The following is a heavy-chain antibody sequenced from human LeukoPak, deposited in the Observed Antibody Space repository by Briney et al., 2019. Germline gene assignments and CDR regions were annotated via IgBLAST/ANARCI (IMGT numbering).Heavy chain of an antibody. J-gene: IGHJ4*02. CDR1: GFTFSDYY. V-gene: IGHV3-11*04. Sequence: GGSLRLSCAASGFTFSDYYMSWIRQAPGKGLEWVSYMSSSGSTIYYADSVKGRFTISRDNAKNSLYLQMNSLRAEDTAVYYCARRYYDFWSGYPFDYWGQGTLVTVSS. D-gene: IGHD3-3*01. CDR3: ARRYYDFWSGYPFDY. CDR2: MSSSGSTI.